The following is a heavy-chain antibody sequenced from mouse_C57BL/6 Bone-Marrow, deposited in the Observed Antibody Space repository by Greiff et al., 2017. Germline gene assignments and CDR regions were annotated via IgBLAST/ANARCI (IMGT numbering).Heavy chain of an antibody. CDR1: GFNIKDDY. J-gene: IGHJ3*01. CDR3: TRIAN. CDR2: IDPENGDT. V-gene: IGHV14-4*01. Sequence: EVHLVESGAELVRPGASVKLSCTASGFNIKDDYMHWVKQRPEQGLEWIGWIDPENGDTAYASKFQGKATITVDTSSNTAYLQLSSLTSEDTAVYYSTRIANWGQGTLVTVSA.